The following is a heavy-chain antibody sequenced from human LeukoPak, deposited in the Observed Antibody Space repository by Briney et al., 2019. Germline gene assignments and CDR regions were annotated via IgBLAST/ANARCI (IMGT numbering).Heavy chain of an antibody. Sequence: GGSLRLSCAASGFNVSNNYVSWVRQAPGKGLEWISIIYYDGSTFYADSVKGRFTISRDISRNTVYLQMNSLRSEETAVYYCEAGEDVWGEGTTVAVSS. J-gene: IGHJ6*04. CDR1: GFNVSNNY. CDR2: IYYDGST. CDR3: EAGEDV. D-gene: IGHD6-25*01. V-gene: IGHV3-66*02.